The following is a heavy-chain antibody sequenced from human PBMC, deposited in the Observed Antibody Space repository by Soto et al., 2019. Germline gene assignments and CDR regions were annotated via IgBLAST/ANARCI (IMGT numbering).Heavy chain of an antibody. CDR1: GLSVSANY. V-gene: IGHV3-53*01. CDR2: IYRGGGT. D-gene: IGHD5-18*01. J-gene: IGHJ3*02. Sequence: EIQLVASGGGLIQPGGSLRLICAASGLSVSANYMTWVRQVPGKGLEWLSIIYRGGGTYYADSLRGRAIISRDASKNMVFLQMSTLTVDDAGVYYCARRDDSEAFDIWGRGTVVNVSS. CDR3: ARRDDSEAFDI.